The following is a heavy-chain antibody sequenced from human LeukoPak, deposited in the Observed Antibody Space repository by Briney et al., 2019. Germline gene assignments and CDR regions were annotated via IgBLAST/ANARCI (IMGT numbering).Heavy chain of an antibody. CDR2: ISGSDGST. V-gene: IGHV3-23*01. CDR1: GFTFSSYA. Sequence: GGSLRLSCAASGFTFSSYAMSWVRQAPGKGLEWVSAISGSDGSTYYADSVKGRFTISRDNSKNTLYLQMNSLRAEDTAVYYCAKGLTVTTFLFDYWGQGTLVTVSS. D-gene: IGHD4-17*01. J-gene: IGHJ4*02. CDR3: AKGLTVTTFLFDY.